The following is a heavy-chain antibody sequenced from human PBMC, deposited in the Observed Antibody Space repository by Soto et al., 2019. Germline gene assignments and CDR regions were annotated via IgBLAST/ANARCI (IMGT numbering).Heavy chain of an antibody. Sequence: EVQLVESGGGLVQPGGSLRLSCAASGFTFSSYSMNWVRQAPGKGLEWVSYISSSSSAIYYADSVKGRFTISRDNAKNSLYLQMNSLRDEYTAVYSCAREGGVLNWFAPWGQGTLVTVSS. V-gene: IGHV3-48*02. CDR2: ISSSSSAI. J-gene: IGHJ5*02. D-gene: IGHD3-16*01. CDR3: AREGGVLNWFAP. CDR1: GFTFSSYS.